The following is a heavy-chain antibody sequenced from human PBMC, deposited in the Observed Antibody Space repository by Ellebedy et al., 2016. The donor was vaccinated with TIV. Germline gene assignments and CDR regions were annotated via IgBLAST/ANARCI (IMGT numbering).Heavy chain of an antibody. D-gene: IGHD4-17*01. CDR1: GFSFRSYW. CDR3: ARRGSYGDYAVQVNSWFDP. J-gene: IGHJ5*02. V-gene: IGHV3-7*01. Sequence: GESLKISCAASGFSFRSYWMSWVRQAPEKGLEWVANIYQDGSDQYYVDSVKGRFTISRDNANNSLFLQMNSLRAEDTAVYYCARRGSYGDYAVQVNSWFDPWGRGTLVTVSS. CDR2: IYQDGSDQ.